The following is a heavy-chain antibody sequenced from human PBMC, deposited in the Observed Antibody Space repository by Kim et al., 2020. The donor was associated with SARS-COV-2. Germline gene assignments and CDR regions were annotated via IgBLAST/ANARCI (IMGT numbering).Heavy chain of an antibody. CDR3: SRSGRAYGMDV. J-gene: IGHJ6*01. V-gene: IGHV4-59*13. Sequence: SETLSLTCTVSGGSISSSYWSWIRQLPGKGLEWIGYIYYSGCTNYNPSLKSRVTISVDTSKNQFSLKLSSVTAADTAVYYCSRSGRAYGMDVWGQWTTVTVSS. CDR1: GGSISSSY. CDR2: IYYSGCT. D-gene: IGHD1-26*01.